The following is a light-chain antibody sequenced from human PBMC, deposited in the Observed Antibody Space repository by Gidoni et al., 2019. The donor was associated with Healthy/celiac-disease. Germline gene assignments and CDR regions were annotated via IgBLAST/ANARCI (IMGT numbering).Light chain of an antibody. CDR1: SSDVGSYNL. Sequence: QSALTQPASVSGSPGQSITISCTGTSSDVGSYNLVPLYQQHPGKAPKLMIYEVSKRPSGVSNRFSGSKSGNTASLTISGLQAEDEADYYCCSDAGSSTWVFGGGTKLTVL. J-gene: IGLJ3*02. CDR2: EVS. CDR3: CSDAGSSTWV. V-gene: IGLV2-23*02.